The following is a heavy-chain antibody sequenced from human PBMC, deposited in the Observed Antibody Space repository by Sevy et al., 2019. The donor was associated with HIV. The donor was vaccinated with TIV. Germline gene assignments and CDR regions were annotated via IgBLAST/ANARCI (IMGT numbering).Heavy chain of an antibody. J-gene: IGHJ4*02. V-gene: IGHV1-24*01. CDR3: ATVVQLWSPYYFDY. Sequence: ASVKVSCKVSGYTLTELSMHWVRQAPGKGLEWMGGFDPEDGETIYAQKFQGRVTMTEDTSTDTAYMELSSLGSEDTAVYYCATVVQLWSPYYFDYWGQGTLVTVSS. CDR2: FDPEDGET. CDR1: GYTLTELS. D-gene: IGHD5-18*01.